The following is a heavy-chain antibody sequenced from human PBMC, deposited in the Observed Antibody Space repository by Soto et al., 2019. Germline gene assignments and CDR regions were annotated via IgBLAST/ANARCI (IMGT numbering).Heavy chain of an antibody. CDR2: ISPKSGGT. CDR3: ARPPGYISDWYYFDL. CDR1: GYTFTGYY. V-gene: IGHV1-2*02. J-gene: IGHJ4*02. Sequence: GASVKVSCKASGYTFTGYYMHWVRQAPGQGFEWMGRISPKSGGTNYAQKFEGRVTMTWDTSLNTAYMELSSLISEDTAVYYCARPPGYISDWYYFDLWGQGTLVTVSS. D-gene: IGHD3-9*01.